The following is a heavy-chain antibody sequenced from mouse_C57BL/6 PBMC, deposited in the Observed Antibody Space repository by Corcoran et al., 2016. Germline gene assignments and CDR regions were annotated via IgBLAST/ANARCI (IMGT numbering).Heavy chain of an antibody. Sequence: EVQLQQSGPELVKPGASVKISCKASGYTFTDYYMNWVKQSHGKSLEWIGDINPNNGGTSYNQKFKGKATLTVDKSSSTAYMELRSLTSEDSAVYYCALSTAWFAYWGQGTLVTVSA. CDR1: GYTFTDYY. CDR3: ALSTAWFAY. J-gene: IGHJ3*01. V-gene: IGHV1-26*01. CDR2: INPNNGGT.